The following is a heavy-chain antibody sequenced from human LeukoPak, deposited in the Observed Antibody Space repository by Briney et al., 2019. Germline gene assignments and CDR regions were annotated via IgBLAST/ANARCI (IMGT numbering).Heavy chain of an antibody. CDR2: INPNSGGT. J-gene: IGHJ4*02. CDR3: ALEIGYCTNGVCYRTEDFDY. D-gene: IGHD2-8*01. CDR1: GYTFTGYY. Sequence: ASVKVSCKASGYTFTGYYMHWVRQAPGQGLEWMGWINPNSGGTNYAQKFQGRVTMTRDTSISTAYMELSRLRSDDTAVYYCALEIGYCTNGVCYRTEDFDYWGQGTLVTVSS. V-gene: IGHV1-2*02.